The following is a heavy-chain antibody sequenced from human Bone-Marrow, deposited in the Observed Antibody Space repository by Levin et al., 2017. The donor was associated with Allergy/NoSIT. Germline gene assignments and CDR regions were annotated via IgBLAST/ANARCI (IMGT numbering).Heavy chain of an antibody. Sequence: PGGSLRLSCEASQFAFSNYAFHWVRQAPGKGLEWVAFISYDGSKKNYADSVKGRFTISRDNSRNTLFLQMSGLRSDDTAVYYCASDGTREYSSSWYYFDFWGQGTLVTVSS. CDR3: ASDGTREYSSSWYYFDF. CDR2: ISYDGSKK. V-gene: IGHV3-30*04. CDR1: QFAFSNYA. J-gene: IGHJ4*02. D-gene: IGHD6-13*01.